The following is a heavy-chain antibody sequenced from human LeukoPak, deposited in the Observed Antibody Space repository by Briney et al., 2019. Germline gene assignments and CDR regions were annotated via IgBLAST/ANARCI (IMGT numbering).Heavy chain of an antibody. V-gene: IGHV1-46*01. CDR2: INPSGGST. CDR3: ATDRLDIVVVPAAMNY. D-gene: IGHD2-2*01. CDR1: GYTFTSYY. J-gene: IGHJ4*02. Sequence: ASVKVSCKASGYTFTSYYMHWVRQAPGQGLEWMGIINPSGGSTSYAQKFQGRVTMTEDTSTDTAYMELSSLRSEDTAVYYCATDRLDIVVVPAAMNYWGQGTLVTVSS.